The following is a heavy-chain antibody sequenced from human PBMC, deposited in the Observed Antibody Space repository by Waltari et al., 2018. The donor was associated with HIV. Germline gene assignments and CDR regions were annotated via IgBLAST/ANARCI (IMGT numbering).Heavy chain of an antibody. CDR2: INHNRVA. J-gene: IGHJ2*01. CDR1: GGSFSGYY. V-gene: IGHV4-34*01. CDR3: ARGPRPSMVTAPGWYFDL. D-gene: IGHD2-21*02. Sequence: QVQLQQWGTGLLKPSETLSRTCAVYGGSFSGYYWSWFRQPPGKGLEWIGEINHNRVANYNPSLKNRLIMSVDTSKNQFSLKLDSVTAADTALYYCARGPRPSMVTAPGWYFDLWGRGTLVIVSS.